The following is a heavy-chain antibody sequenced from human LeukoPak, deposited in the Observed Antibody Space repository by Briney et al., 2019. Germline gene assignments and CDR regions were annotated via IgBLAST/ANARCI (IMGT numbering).Heavy chain of an antibody. CDR2: MNPNSGNT. CDR3: AGGYGDLTY. D-gene: IGHD4-17*01. CDR1: GYTFTSYD. J-gene: IGHJ4*02. Sequence: ASVKVSCKASGYTFTSYDINWVRQATGQGLEWMGWMNPNSGNTSYAQKFQGRVTITRNTSISTAYMELSRLRSDDMAVYYCAGGYGDLTYWGQGTLVTVSS. V-gene: IGHV1-8*03.